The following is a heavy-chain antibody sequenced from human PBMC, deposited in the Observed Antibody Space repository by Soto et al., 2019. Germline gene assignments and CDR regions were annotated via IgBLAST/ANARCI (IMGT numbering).Heavy chain of an antibody. D-gene: IGHD6-19*01. J-gene: IGHJ4*02. CDR2: IYPGDSDT. V-gene: IGHV5-51*01. CDR1: GYSFTSFW. CDR3: ARHRARSGWSLDY. Sequence: RGESLKISCKGSGYSFTSFWIGWVRQMPGKGLEWMGIIYPGDSDTRCSPSFQGQVTISADKSISTAYLQWSSLKASDTAMYYCARHRARSGWSLDYWGQGTLVTVSS.